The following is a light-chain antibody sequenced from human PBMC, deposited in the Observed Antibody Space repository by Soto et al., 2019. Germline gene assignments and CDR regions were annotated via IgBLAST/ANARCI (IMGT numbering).Light chain of an antibody. Sequence: IQLTQSPSSLSASIGDRVTITCRASQGISSYLAWYRQKAGKAPELLIEAASTLQSGVPSRFSGSGSGTDFALTISSLQPADFATYYCQQLKRYPLSFGGGTKVEIK. CDR1: QGISSY. V-gene: IGKV1-9*01. J-gene: IGKJ4*01. CDR3: QQLKRYPLS. CDR2: AAS.